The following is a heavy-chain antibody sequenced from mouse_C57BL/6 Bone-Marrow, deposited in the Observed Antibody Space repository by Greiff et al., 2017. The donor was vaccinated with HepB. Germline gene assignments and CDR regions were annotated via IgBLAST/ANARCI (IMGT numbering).Heavy chain of an antibody. Sequence: QVQLQQPGAELVMPGASVKLSCKASGYTFTSYWMHWVKQRPGQGLEWIGEIDPSDSYTNYNQKFKGKSTLTVDKSSSTAYMQLSSLTSEDSAVYYCARDNDYDGEGFAYWGQGTLVTVSA. CDR1: GYTFTSYW. CDR3: ARDNDYDGEGFAY. CDR2: IDPSDSYT. D-gene: IGHD2-4*01. V-gene: IGHV1-69*01. J-gene: IGHJ3*01.